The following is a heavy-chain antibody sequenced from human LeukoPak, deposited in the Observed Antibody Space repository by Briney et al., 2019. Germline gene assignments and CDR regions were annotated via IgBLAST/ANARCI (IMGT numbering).Heavy chain of an antibody. CDR2: ISSSGGTI. V-gene: IGHV3-48*03. Sequence: GGSLRLSCAASGFTFSSYEMNWVRQAPGKGLEWVSYISSSGGTIYYADSVKGRFTISRDNAENSLYLQMNSPRAEDTAIYYCARDKMGYCTNGVCPWGQGTLVTVSS. CDR1: GFTFSSYE. D-gene: IGHD2-8*01. J-gene: IGHJ5*02. CDR3: ARDKMGYCTNGVCP.